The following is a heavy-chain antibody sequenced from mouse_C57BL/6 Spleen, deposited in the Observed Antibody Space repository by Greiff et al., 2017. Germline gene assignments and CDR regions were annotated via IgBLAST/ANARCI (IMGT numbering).Heavy chain of an antibody. V-gene: IGHV1-39*01. J-gene: IGHJ4*01. CDR2: INPNYGTT. D-gene: IGHD1-1*01. CDR3: AREGSSSYYAMDY. Sequence: EVKLVESGPELVKPGASVKISCKASGYSFTDYNMNWVKQSNGKSLEWIGVINPNYGTTSYNQKFKGKATLTVDQSSSTAYMQLNSLTSEDSAVYYCAREGSSSYYAMDYWGQGTSVTVSS. CDR1: GYSFTDYN.